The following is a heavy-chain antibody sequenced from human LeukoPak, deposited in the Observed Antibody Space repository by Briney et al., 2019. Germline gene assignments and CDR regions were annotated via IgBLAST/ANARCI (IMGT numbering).Heavy chain of an antibody. V-gene: IGHV1-2*02. Sequence: GASVKVSCKASGYTFTGYYMHWVRQAPGQGLEWMGWINPNSGGTNYAQKFQGRVTMTRDTSISTAYMELSRLRSDDTAVYYCARAAASYDILTGYRGAWFDPWGQGTLVTVSS. CDR2: INPNSGGT. CDR1: GYTFTGYY. CDR3: ARAAASYDILTGYRGAWFDP. D-gene: IGHD3-9*01. J-gene: IGHJ5*02.